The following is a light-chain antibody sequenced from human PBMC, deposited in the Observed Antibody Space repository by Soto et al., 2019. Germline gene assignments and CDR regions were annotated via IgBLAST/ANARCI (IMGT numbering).Light chain of an antibody. V-gene: IGKV3-20*01. CDR1: QTVSSSY. Sequence: EIVLTQSPGTLSLSPGERATLSCRASQTVSSSYLAWYQQKLGQAPRLLIYGASNRATGIPDRFSGSGSGTDFTLTISRLEPEDFAVYYCQQYGSSPRTFGQGTKVEIK. J-gene: IGKJ1*01. CDR3: QQYGSSPRT. CDR2: GAS.